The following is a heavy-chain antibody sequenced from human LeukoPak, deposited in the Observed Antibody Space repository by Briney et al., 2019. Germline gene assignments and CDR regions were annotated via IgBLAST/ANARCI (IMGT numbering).Heavy chain of an antibody. D-gene: IGHD1-1*01. CDR2: ISVAGVGT. Sequence: GSLRLSCAASGFTFSSYAMNWVRQVPGKGLEWVSTISVAGVGTHYADSVKGRFTISRDNSKNTLYLQMNSLRAEDTAVYYCARDLVSLVQYYYYYYMDVWGKGTTVTVSS. CDR1: GFTFSSYA. J-gene: IGHJ6*03. V-gene: IGHV3-23*01. CDR3: ARDLVSLVQYYYYYYMDV.